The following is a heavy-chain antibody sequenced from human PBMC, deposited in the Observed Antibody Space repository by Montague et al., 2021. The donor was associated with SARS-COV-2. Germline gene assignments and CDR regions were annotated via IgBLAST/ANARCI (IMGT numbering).Heavy chain of an antibody. CDR1: GGSISSSSYY. D-gene: IGHD3-10*01. Sequence: SETLSLTCTVSGGSISSSSYYWGWIRQPPGKGLEWIGSIYYSGSTYYNPSLKSRVTISVDTPKNQFSLKLSSVTAADTAVYYCARHCVVRGVSAGWFDPRGQGTLVTVSS. CDR3: ARHCVVRGVSAGWFDP. V-gene: IGHV4-39*01. CDR2: IYYSGST. J-gene: IGHJ5*02.